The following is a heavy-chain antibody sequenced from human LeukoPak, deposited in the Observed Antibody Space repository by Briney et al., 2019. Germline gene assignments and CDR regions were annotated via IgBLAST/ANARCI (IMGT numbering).Heavy chain of an antibody. CDR2: INPNSGGT. CDR1: GYTFTGYY. J-gene: IGHJ5*02. CDR3: ARDTYGDYRYNWFDP. V-gene: IGHV1-2*02. D-gene: IGHD4-17*01. Sequence: ASVKVSCKASGYTFTGYYMHWVRQAPGQGLEWMGWINPNSGGTNYAQKFQGRVTMTRDTSISTAYMELSRLRSDDTAVYYCARDTYGDYRYNWFDPWGQGTLVTVSS.